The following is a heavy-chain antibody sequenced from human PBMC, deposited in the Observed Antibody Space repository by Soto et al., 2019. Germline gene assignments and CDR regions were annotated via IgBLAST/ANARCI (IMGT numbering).Heavy chain of an antibody. J-gene: IGHJ4*02. CDR1: GFTFSSYG. Sequence: GGSLRLSCAASGFTFSSYGMHWVRQAPGKGLEWVAVISYDGSNKYYADSVKGRFTISRDNSKNTLYLQMNSLRAEDTAVYYCAKDDFDYWGQGTRVTVSS. CDR3: AKDDFDY. CDR2: ISYDGSNK. V-gene: IGHV3-30*18.